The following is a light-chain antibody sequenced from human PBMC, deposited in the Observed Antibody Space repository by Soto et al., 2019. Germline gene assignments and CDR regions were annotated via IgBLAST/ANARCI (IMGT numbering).Light chain of an antibody. CDR2: WAS. CDR1: QSVLHRSNNENY. CDR3: HQYYSTPWT. V-gene: IGKV4-1*01. J-gene: IGKJ1*01. Sequence: DIVMPQSPDSLAVSLGERASINCKSRQSVLHRSNNENYVAWYQQKPGQPPKLLIYWASTRESGVPDRFSGSGSGTDFTLSISSVQAEDVAVYYCHQYYSTPWTFGQGTKVDIK.